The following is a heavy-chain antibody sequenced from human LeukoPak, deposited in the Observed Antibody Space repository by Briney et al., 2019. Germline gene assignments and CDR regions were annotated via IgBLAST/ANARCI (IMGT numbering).Heavy chain of an antibody. V-gene: IGHV3-30-3*01. Sequence: GRSLRLSCAASGFTFSSHSMHWVRQAPGRGLEWVAVISYDGNAKNHADSVKGRFTISRDNSKNTLFLQMNSLRADDTAVYYCAKEKPNPSGNYLHRWGQGTLVTVSS. J-gene: IGHJ5*02. CDR3: AKEKPNPSGNYLHR. D-gene: IGHD1-26*01. CDR1: GFTFSSHS. CDR2: ISYDGNAK.